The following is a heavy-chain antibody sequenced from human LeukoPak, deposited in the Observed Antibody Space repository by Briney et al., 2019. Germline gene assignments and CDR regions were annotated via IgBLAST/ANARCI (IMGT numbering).Heavy chain of an antibody. CDR1: GASINTYY. Sequence: PSETLSLTCTVSGASINTYYWNWIRQPPGKGLEWIGSIYYGGSTNYNPSLKSRVTISLDTSKSHFSLKLSSVTAADTAVYYCAKTRDYYTLYDAFGIWGQGTMVTVSS. D-gene: IGHD4-17*01. CDR3: AKTRDYYTLYDAFGI. V-gene: IGHV4-59*01. CDR2: IYYGGST. J-gene: IGHJ3*02.